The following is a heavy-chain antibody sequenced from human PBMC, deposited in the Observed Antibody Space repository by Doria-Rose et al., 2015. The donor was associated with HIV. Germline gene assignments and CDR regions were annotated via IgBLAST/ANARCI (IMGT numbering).Heavy chain of an antibody. CDR2: IFSDDER. Sequence: QITLKESGPVLVKPTETLTLTCTVSGVSLSSPGMGVSWIRQPPGKALEWLANIFSDDERSYKPSLKSRLTISRRTSKSQVVLTMTDMDPVDTATYYCARIKSSRWYHKYYFDFRGQGTLVIVSA. CDR1: GVSLSSPGMG. J-gene: IGHJ4*02. CDR3: ARIKSSRWYHKYYFDF. V-gene: IGHV2-26*01. D-gene: IGHD6-13*01.